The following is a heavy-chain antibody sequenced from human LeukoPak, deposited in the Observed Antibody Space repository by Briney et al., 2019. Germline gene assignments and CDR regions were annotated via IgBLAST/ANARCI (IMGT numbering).Heavy chain of an antibody. J-gene: IGHJ4*02. Sequence: RPGEALKISCRGSGYSFTNFWIGWVRHIPGKGLEWMGIIYPGDSDTRYAPSFQGQVTISADKSISTAYLQWSSLKASDTAMYYCARRGWASGYFEFWGQGTLVTVSS. CDR2: IYPGDSDT. CDR3: ARRGWASGYFEF. D-gene: IGHD1-26*01. V-gene: IGHV5-51*01. CDR1: GYSFTNFW.